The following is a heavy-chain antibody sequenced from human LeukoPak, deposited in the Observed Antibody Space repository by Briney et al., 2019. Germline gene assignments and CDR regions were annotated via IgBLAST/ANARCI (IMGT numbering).Heavy chain of an antibody. CDR2: ISGSGGST. V-gene: IGHV3-23*01. D-gene: IGHD3-22*01. CDR1: GFTFSSYA. Sequence: GGSLRLSCAASGFTFSSYAMSWVRQAPGKGLEWVSAISGSGGSTYFADSVKGRFTISRDNSKNTLYLQMNSLRAEDTAVYYCARPSEYYYDSSGYHDWGQGTLVTVSS. CDR3: ARPSEYYYDSSGYHD. J-gene: IGHJ4*02.